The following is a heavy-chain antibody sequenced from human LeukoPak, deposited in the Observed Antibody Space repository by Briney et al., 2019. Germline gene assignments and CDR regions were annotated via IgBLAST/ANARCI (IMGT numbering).Heavy chain of an antibody. J-gene: IGHJ4*02. CDR1: GFTFSSYS. V-gene: IGHV3-74*03. CDR3: ATGGIDSRYYFDN. D-gene: IGHD3-10*01. Sequence: GGSLRLSCAASGFTFSSYSMNWVRQAPGKGLEWVSRINPDGRSTTYADSVKGRFTISRDNAKNTLYLQMNSLRVEDTAVYYCATGGIDSRYYFDNWGQGTLVTVSS. CDR2: INPDGRST.